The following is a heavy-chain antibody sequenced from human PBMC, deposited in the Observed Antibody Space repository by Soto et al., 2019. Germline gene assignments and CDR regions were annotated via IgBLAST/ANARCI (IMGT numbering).Heavy chain of an antibody. D-gene: IGHD3-3*01. J-gene: IGHJ4*02. V-gene: IGHV4-59*08. CDR1: GGSISTYY. Sequence: QVQLQESGPGLAKPSETLSLTCTVSGGSISTYYWSWIRQPPGKGLEWIGCIYYSGGTNFNPSLKSRVTISVDTSKNQFSLKLTSVTAADTAVYYCARGGWRHIDYWGQGTLVTVSS. CDR3: ARGGWRHIDY. CDR2: IYYSGGT.